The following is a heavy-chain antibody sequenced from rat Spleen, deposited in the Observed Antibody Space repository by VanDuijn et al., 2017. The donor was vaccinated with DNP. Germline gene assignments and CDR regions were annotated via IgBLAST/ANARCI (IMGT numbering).Heavy chain of an antibody. V-gene: IGHV5-7*01. CDR2: ISYDGSST. CDR3: ARHWDYFDY. Sequence: EVQLVESGGGLVQPGRSMKLSCAASGFTFSNYDMAWVRQAPKKGLEWVATISYDGSSTYYRDSVKGRFTISRDNAKSTLYLQRDSLRSEDTATYYCARHWDYFDYWGQGVMVTVSS. J-gene: IGHJ2*01. CDR1: GFTFSNYD.